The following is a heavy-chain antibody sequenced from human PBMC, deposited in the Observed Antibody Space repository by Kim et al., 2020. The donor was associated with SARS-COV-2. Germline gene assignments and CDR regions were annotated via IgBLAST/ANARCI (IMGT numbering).Heavy chain of an antibody. V-gene: IGHV2-5*02. D-gene: IGHD2-15*01. CDR1: GFSLSTSGVG. CDR3: AHLHTSGYCSGGSCYLAYNWFDP. CDR2: IYWDDDK. J-gene: IGHJ5*02. Sequence: SGPTLVNPTQTLTLTCTFSGFSLSTSGVGVGWIRQPPRRALEWLALIYWDDDKRYSPSLKSRLTITKDTSKHKVVLTMTNMDPVDTATYYCAHLHTSGYCSGGSCYLAYNWFDPWGQGTLVTVSS.